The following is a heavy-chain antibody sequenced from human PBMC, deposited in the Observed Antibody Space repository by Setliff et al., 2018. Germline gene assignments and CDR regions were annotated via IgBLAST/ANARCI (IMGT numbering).Heavy chain of an antibody. Sequence: PSETLSLTCTVSGGSISSYYWSWIRQPAGKGLEWIGRIYTSGSTNYNPSLKSRVTMSVDTSKNQFSLKLSSVTAADTAVYYCARGTPRRSSGCDLDYWGQGTLVTVSS. CDR1: GGSISSYY. V-gene: IGHV4-4*07. CDR2: IYTSGST. J-gene: IGHJ4*02. CDR3: ARGTPRRSSGCDLDY. D-gene: IGHD6-19*01.